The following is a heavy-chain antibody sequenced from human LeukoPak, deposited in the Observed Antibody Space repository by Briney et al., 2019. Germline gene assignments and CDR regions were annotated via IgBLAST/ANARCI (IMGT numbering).Heavy chain of an antibody. J-gene: IGHJ4*02. CDR1: GFNFMQYG. V-gene: IGHV3-23*05. CDR3: ARDPSTLLPTDDS. Sequence: GGSLRLSCVGSGFNFMQYGMMWVRQAPGKGLEWVSTIHPSGINTHHADSVKGRFTISRDNSKNTLYLQMNSLRGEDTAIYYCARDPSTLLPTDDSWGQGTLVAVSS. CDR2: IHPSGINT. D-gene: IGHD2-2*01.